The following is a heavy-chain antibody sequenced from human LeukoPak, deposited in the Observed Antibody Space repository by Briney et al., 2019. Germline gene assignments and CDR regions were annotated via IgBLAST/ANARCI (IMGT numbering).Heavy chain of an antibody. CDR2: ISSSSSYI. D-gene: IGHD6-13*01. Sequence: GGSLRLSCAASGFTFSSYSMNWVRQAPGKGLEWVSSISSSSSYIYYADSVKGRFTISRDNAKNSLYLQMNSLRAEDTAVYYCARDGISSSRPTLRRDEYYFDYWGQGTLVTVSS. V-gene: IGHV3-21*01. CDR1: GFTFSSYS. J-gene: IGHJ4*02. CDR3: ARDGISSSRPTLRRDEYYFDY.